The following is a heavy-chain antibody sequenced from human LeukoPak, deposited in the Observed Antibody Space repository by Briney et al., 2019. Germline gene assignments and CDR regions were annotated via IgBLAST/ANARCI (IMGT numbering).Heavy chain of an antibody. CDR3: ARSDYYDSSGYFYFDY. J-gene: IGHJ4*02. D-gene: IGHD3-22*01. V-gene: IGHV3-66*01. CDR2: IYSGGST. Sequence: GGSLRLSCAASEFTVSSNYMSWARQAPGKGLEWVSVIYSGGSTYYADSVKGRFTISRDNSKNTLYLQMNSLRAEDTAVYYCARSDYYDSSGYFYFDYWGQGTLVTVSS. CDR1: EFTVSSNY.